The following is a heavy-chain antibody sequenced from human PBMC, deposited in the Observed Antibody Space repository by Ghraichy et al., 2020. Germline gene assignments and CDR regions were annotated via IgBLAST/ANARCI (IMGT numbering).Heavy chain of an antibody. D-gene: IGHD4-23*01. J-gene: IGHJ6*03. V-gene: IGHV3-33*01. CDR2: IWYDGSNK. CDR3: ARRGKGGNSPGYYYYYYMDV. Sequence: GGSLRLSCAASGFTFSSYGMHWVRQAPGTGLGWVAVIWYDGSNKYYADSVKGRFTISSDNSKNTQYLQMNSLRAEDTAVYYCARRGKGGNSPGYYYYYYMDVWGKGTTVTVSS. CDR1: GFTFSSYG.